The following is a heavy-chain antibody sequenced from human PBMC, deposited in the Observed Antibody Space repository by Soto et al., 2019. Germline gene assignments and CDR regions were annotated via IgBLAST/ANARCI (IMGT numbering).Heavy chain of an antibody. Sequence: PVGSLRLSCVSSVVTFGSRAMSCVRHSPGEGLEWVSTITDTGGDAKYADSVRGRFTISRDNSKNTLHLQMSSLRAEDSAVYYCARGSTDSYPGSRIFDFRGRGNLVTV. D-gene: IGHD3-10*01. CDR2: ITDTGGDA. V-gene: IGHV3-23*01. J-gene: IGHJ4*02. CDR3: ARGSTDSYPGSRIFDF. CDR1: VVTFGSRA.